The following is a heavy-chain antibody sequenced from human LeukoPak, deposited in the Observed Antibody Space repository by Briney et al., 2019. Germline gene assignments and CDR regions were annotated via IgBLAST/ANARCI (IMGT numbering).Heavy chain of an antibody. CDR3: VRGYSFGPYGMDV. D-gene: IGHD2-15*01. V-gene: IGHV3-64D*09. CDR2: ISYSGGST. J-gene: IGHJ6*02. Sequence: GGSLRLSCSASGFPFSSYAMHWVRQAPGKGLEYVSAISYSGGSTYYAHSVKGRFTIYRDNSKNTLYLQMSRLRAEDTAVYFCVRGYSFGPYGMDVWGQGTTVTVSS. CDR1: GFPFSSYA.